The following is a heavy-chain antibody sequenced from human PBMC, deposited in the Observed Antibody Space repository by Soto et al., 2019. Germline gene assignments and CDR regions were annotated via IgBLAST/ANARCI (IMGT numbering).Heavy chain of an antibody. CDR1: GYSFTSYW. V-gene: IGHV5-51*01. D-gene: IGHD3-3*01. J-gene: IGHJ4*02. CDR3: ARHGHPKGGYDFWSGYYFFDY. CDR2: IYPGDSDT. Sequence: GESLKISCKGSGYSFTSYWIGWVRQMPGKGLEWMGIIYPGDSDTRYSPSFQGQVTISADKSISTAYLQWSSLKASDTAMYYCARHGHPKGGYDFWSGYYFFDYWGQGTQVTVSS.